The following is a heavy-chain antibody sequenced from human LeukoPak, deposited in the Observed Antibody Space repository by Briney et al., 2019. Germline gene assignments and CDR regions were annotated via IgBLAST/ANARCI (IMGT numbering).Heavy chain of an antibody. J-gene: IGHJ6*02. CDR2: ISYDGSNK. CDR3: ARDRQVAVAGTFRLLYYYYGMDV. CDR1: GFTFSSYA. D-gene: IGHD6-19*01. V-gene: IGHV3-30-3*01. Sequence: QPGGSLRLSCAASGFTFSSYAMHWVRQAPGKGLEWVAVISYDGSNKYYADSVKGRFTISRDNSKNTLYLQMNSLRAEDTAVYYCARDRQVAVAGTFRLLYYYYGMDVWGQGTTVTVSS.